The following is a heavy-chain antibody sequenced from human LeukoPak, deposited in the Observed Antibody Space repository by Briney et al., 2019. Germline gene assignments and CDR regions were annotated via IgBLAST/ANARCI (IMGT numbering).Heavy chain of an antibody. J-gene: IGHJ5*02. D-gene: IGHD5-24*01. CDR2: IYTSGST. CDR1: GGSISSGSYY. Sequence: SETLSLTCTVSGGSISSGSYYWSWIRQPAGKGLEWIGRIYTSGSTNYNPSLKSRVTISVDTSKNQFSLKLSSVTAADTAVYYCAREGDGYNYHWFDPWGQGTLVTVSS. CDR3: AREGDGYNYHWFDP. V-gene: IGHV4-61*02.